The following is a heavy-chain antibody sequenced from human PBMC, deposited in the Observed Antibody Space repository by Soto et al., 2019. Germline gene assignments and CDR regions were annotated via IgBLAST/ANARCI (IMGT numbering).Heavy chain of an antibody. CDR3: ARVDSRGYYPYYHYYGMDV. J-gene: IGHJ6*02. D-gene: IGHD3-22*01. CDR2: IKQDGSEK. CDR1: GFTFSNYW. Sequence: GGSLRLSCAASGFTFSNYWMSWVRQALGKGLEWVANIKQDGSEKYYVDSVKGRFTISRDNAKNSLYLQMNSLRAEDTAVYYCARVDSRGYYPYYHYYGMDVWGQGTTVTV. V-gene: IGHV3-7*01.